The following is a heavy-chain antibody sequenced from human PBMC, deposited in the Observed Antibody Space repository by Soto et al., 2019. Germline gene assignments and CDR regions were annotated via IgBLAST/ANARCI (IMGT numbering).Heavy chain of an antibody. CDR3: AREGNLGRWLQPLDF. CDR2: IHYNGNT. D-gene: IGHD5-12*01. CDR1: GDSISAYS. J-gene: IGHJ4*02. V-gene: IGHV4-59*01. Sequence: QVQLQVSAPGLVKPSETLSLTCTVSGDSISAYSWSWVRQPPGKGLEWIGNIHYNGNTKYHPSLKSRVTMSVDTSKNQFSLKLISVTAADTAKYFCAREGNLGRWLQPLDFWGQGTLVTVSS.